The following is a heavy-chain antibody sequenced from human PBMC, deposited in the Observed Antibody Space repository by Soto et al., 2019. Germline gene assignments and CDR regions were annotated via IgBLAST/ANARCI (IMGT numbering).Heavy chain of an antibody. Sequence: QVQLQESGPGLVKPSQTLSLTCTVSGGSISSGDYYWSWIRQPPGKGLEWIGYIYYSGSTYYNPSLKSRATISVDTSKNQFSLKLSSVTAADTAVYYCARGGACGGDCYSEDAFDIWGQGTMVTVSS. V-gene: IGHV4-30-4*01. CDR2: IYYSGST. CDR3: ARGGACGGDCYSEDAFDI. J-gene: IGHJ3*02. CDR1: GGSISSGDYY. D-gene: IGHD2-21*02.